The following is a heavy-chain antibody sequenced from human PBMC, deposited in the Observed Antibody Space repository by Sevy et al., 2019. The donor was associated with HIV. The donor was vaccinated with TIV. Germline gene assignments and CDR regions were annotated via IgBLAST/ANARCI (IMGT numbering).Heavy chain of an antibody. J-gene: IGHJ6*02. V-gene: IGHV3-9*01. CDR3: AKAIRSRTAASSGMDV. CDR1: GFTFDDYA. D-gene: IGHD6-25*01. Sequence: GGSLRLSCAASGFTFDDYAMHWVRQAPGKGLEWVSGISWNSGTTGYADSVKGRFPISRDNARNSLYLQMNSLRPDDTALYYCAKAIRSRTAASSGMDVWGQGTTVTVSS. CDR2: ISWNSGTT.